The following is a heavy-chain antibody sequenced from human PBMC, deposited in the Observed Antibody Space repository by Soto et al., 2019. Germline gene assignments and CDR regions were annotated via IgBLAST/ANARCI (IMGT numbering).Heavy chain of an antibody. CDR3: ARRGAWGSSSTEYFDY. V-gene: IGHV1-69*01. Sequence: QVQLVQSGAEVKKPGSSVKVSCKASGGTFSSYAISWVRQAPGQGLEWMGGIFPIFGTANYAQKFQGRVTITADESTSTAYMELSSLRSEDTAVYYCARRGAWGSSSTEYFDYWGQGTLVTVSS. CDR1: GGTFSSYA. J-gene: IGHJ4*02. CDR2: IFPIFGTA. D-gene: IGHD6-6*01.